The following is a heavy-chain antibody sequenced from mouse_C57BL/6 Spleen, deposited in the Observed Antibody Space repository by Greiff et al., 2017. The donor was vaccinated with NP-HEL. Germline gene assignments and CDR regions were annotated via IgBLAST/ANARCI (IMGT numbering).Heavy chain of an antibody. D-gene: IGHD2-5*01. CDR3: ARARSNLYAMDY. Sequence: QVQLQQSGPGLVQPSQCLSITCTVSGFSLTSYGVHWVRQSPGKGLEWLGVIWSGGSTDYNAAFISRLSISKDNSKSQVFFKMNSLQADDTAIYYCARARSNLYAMDYWGQGTSVTVSS. V-gene: IGHV2-2*01. CDR1: GFSLTSYG. CDR2: IWSGGST. J-gene: IGHJ4*01.